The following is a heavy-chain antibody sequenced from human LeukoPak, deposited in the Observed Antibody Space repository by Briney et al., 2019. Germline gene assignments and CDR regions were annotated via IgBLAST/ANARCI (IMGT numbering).Heavy chain of an antibody. J-gene: IGHJ4*02. V-gene: IGHV3-48*04. CDR2: ISTRDNTI. CDR1: GFTFSSYA. D-gene: IGHD4-23*01. Sequence: GGSLRLSCAASGFTFSSYAMSWVRQTPGKGLEWLSYISTRDNTIQYADSVKGRFTISRDNANNSVFLQMNNLRAEDSAIYYCARGARWAYYFDYWGQGSLVTVSS. CDR3: ARGARWAYYFDY.